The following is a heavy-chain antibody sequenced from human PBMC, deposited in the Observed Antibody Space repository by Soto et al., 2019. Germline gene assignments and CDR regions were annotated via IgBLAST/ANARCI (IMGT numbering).Heavy chain of an antibody. CDR3: TTDLTI. CDR2: IKTKTDGGTT. V-gene: IGHV3-15*01. Sequence: GGALRLSWAASGFTFRRAWMSWVRQAPGEGLEWVGRIKTKTDGGTTDYASPVKGRFTISRDDSKTTLYLQMNSLKTEDTAVYSCTTDLTIWGQGTTVTVSS. J-gene: IGHJ6*02. CDR1: GFTFRRAW.